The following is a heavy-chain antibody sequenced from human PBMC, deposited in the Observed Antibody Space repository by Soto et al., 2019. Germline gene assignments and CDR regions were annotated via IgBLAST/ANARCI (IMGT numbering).Heavy chain of an antibody. CDR1: GYTFTGYY. CDR2: INPNSGGT. V-gene: IGHV1-2*04. D-gene: IGHD1-26*01. J-gene: IGHJ4*02. CDR3: ARSQIVGAFIFDY. Sequence: ASVKVSCKASGYTFTGYYMHWVRQAPGQGLEWMGWINPNSGGTNYAQKFQGWVTMTRDTSISTAYMELSRLRSDDTAVYYCARSQIVGAFIFDYWGQGTLVTVSS.